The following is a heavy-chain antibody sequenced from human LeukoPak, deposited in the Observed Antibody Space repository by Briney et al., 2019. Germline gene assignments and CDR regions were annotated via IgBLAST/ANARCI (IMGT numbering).Heavy chain of an antibody. CDR3: ARSSSGSSFPTFDP. J-gene: IGHJ5*02. Sequence: PSETLSLTCTVSGGSISSYYWSWIRQPPGKGLEWIGYIYYSGSTNYNPSLKSRVTISVDTSKNQFSLKMSSVTAADTAVYYCARSSSGSSFPTFDPWGQGTLVTVSS. D-gene: IGHD3-10*01. CDR1: GGSISSYY. CDR2: IYYSGST. V-gene: IGHV4-59*01.